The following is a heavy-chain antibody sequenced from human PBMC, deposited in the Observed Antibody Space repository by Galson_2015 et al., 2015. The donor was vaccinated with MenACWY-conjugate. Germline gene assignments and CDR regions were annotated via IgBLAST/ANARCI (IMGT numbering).Heavy chain of an antibody. Sequence: SLRLSCAASGFTFSTYWMHWVRQAPGKGLVWVSRVNSDGRSTSYADSVKGRFSISRDNAKNTLYLQMNSLRAEDTAVYYCARGYCTGTSCAGSFDPWGQGTLVTVSS. J-gene: IGHJ5*02. CDR2: VNSDGRST. D-gene: IGHD2-8*02. CDR1: GFTFSTYW. CDR3: ARGYCTGTSCAGSFDP. V-gene: IGHV3-74*01.